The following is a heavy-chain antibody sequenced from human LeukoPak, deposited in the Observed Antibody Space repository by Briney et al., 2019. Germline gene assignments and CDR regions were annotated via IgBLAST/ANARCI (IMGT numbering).Heavy chain of an antibody. J-gene: IGHJ6*03. CDR2: IIPIFGTA. CDR3: ATRGVMHYYGSGGPAYYYYYYMDV. D-gene: IGHD3-10*01. Sequence: SVKVSCKASGGTFSSYAISWVRQAPGQGLEWVGGIIPIFGTANYAQKFQGRVTITADESTSTAYMELSSLRSEDTAVYYCATRGVMHYYGSGGPAYYYYYYMDVWGKGTTVTISS. CDR1: GGTFSSYA. V-gene: IGHV1-69*13.